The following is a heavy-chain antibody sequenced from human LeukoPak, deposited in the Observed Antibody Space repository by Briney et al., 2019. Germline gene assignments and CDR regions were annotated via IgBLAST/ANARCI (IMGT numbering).Heavy chain of an antibody. Sequence: GGSLRLSCAASGFTFSSYAMSWVRQAPGKGLEWVSAISGSGGSAYYADSVKGRFTISRDNSKNTLYLQMNSLRAEDTAVYYCAKDPSYCGGDCYSDWGGQGTLVTVSS. J-gene: IGHJ4*02. D-gene: IGHD2-21*02. CDR2: ISGSGGSA. V-gene: IGHV3-23*01. CDR3: AKDPSYCGGDCYSDW. CDR1: GFTFSSYA.